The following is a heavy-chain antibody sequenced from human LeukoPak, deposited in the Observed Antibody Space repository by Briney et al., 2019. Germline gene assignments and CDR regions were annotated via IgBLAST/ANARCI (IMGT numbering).Heavy chain of an antibody. D-gene: IGHD2-21*01. CDR1: RFTFSSYS. Sequence: GGSLRLSCAASRFTFSSYSMNWVRQAPGKGLEWISYISSSSSTIYYADSVKGRFTISRDNAKNSLFLQMNGLRAEDTAVYYCAKAAIDYYYGMDVWGQGTTVTVSS. J-gene: IGHJ6*02. CDR2: ISSSSSTI. CDR3: AKAAIDYYYGMDV. V-gene: IGHV3-48*01.